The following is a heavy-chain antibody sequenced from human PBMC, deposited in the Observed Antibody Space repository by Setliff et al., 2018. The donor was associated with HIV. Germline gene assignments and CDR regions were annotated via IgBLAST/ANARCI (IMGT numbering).Heavy chain of an antibody. CDR3: ACEYYYGSGSYYNFQLMVNY. Sequence: GASVKVSCKASGYTFTSYYISWVRQAPGQGLEWMGWISAYNGNTNYAQKLQGRVTMTTDTSTGTAYMELRSVRSDDTSVYYCACEYYYGSGSYYNFQLMVNYWGQGTLVTVSS. V-gene: IGHV1-18*01. CDR1: GYTFTSYY. J-gene: IGHJ4*02. CDR2: ISAYNGNT. D-gene: IGHD3-10*01.